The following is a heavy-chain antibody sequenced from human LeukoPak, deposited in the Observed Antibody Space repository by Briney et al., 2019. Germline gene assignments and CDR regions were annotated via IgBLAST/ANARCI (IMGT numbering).Heavy chain of an antibody. CDR2: IRGSGGST. CDR3: AISKRPGIAAAYDLDY. J-gene: IGHJ4*02. V-gene: IGHV3-23*01. Sequence: SGGSLRLSCAASGFTFSSYDMSWVRQAPGKGLEWVSAIRGSGGSTYYADSVKGRFTISRDNSKNTLYLQMNSLRAEDTAVYYCAISKRPGIAAAYDLDYWGQGTLVTVSS. CDR1: GFTFSSYD. D-gene: IGHD6-13*01.